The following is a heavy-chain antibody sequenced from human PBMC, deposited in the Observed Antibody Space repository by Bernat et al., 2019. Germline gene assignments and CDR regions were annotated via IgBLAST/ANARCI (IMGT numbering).Heavy chain of an antibody. J-gene: IGHJ4*02. V-gene: IGHV3-23*01. CDR3: ARDPGELLPFDY. CDR2: ISGSGGST. CDR1: GFTFSSYA. D-gene: IGHD1-26*01. Sequence: EVQLLESGGGSVQPGGSLRLSCAASGFTFSSYAMTWVRQAPGKGLEWVSGISGSGGSTYHADSVKGRFTISRDNSKNSLYLQMNSLRAEDTAVYYCARDPGELLPFDYWGQGTLVTVSS.